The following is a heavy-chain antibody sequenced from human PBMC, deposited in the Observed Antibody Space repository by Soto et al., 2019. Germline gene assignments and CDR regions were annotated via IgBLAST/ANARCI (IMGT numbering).Heavy chain of an antibody. CDR2: IIPIFGTA. CDR3: ASNPRGPYGSGSHMGDY. D-gene: IGHD3-10*01. V-gene: IGHV1-69*13. CDR1: GGTFSSYA. Sequence: ASVKVSCKASGGTFSSYAISWVRQAPGQGLEWMGGIIPIFGTANYAQKFQGRVTITADESTSTAYMELSSLRSEDTAVYYCASNPRGPYGSGSHMGDYWGQGTLVTVSS. J-gene: IGHJ4*02.